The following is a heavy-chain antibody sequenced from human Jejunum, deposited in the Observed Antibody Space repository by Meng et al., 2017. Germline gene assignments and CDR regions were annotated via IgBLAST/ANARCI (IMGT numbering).Heavy chain of an antibody. CDR2: MSYSGST. V-gene: IGHV4-59*01. D-gene: IGHD3-10*01. Sequence: SETLSLTCNVSGGSISDDFWSWIRQPPGKGLEWIGYMSYSGSTKYNPSLKSRVTISIDTSKKLLSLKLTSVTAADTAVYYRARSLWFGELSLGDWGQGTLVTVSS. CDR1: GGSISDDF. CDR3: ARSLWFGELSLGD. J-gene: IGHJ4*02.